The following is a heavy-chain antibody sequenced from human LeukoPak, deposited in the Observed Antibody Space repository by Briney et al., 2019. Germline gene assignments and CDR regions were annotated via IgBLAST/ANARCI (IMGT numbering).Heavy chain of an antibody. CDR1: RYTFTGYY. Sequence: ASVKVSCKASRYTFTGYYMHWVRQAPGQGLEWMGWINPNSGGTNYAQKFQGRVTMTRDTSISTAYMELSRLRSDDTAVYYCARGYYDFWSGYFAGILCYWGQGTLVTVSS. V-gene: IGHV1-2*02. D-gene: IGHD3-3*01. CDR2: INPNSGGT. J-gene: IGHJ4*02. CDR3: ARGYYDFWSGYFAGILCY.